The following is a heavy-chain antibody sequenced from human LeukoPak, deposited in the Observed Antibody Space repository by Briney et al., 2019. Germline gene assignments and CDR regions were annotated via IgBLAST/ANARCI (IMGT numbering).Heavy chain of an antibody. CDR1: GGSISSGGYY. D-gene: IGHD3-16*02. J-gene: IGHJ3*02. V-gene: IGHV4-30-2*01. CDR2: IYHSGST. Sequence: SQTLSLTCTVSGGSISSGGYYWSWIRQPPGKGLEWIGYIYHSGSTYYNPSLKSRVTISVDRSKNQFSLKLSSVTAADTAVYYCASLYDYVWGSYRYTRQSGAFDIWGQGTMVTVSS. CDR3: ASLYDYVWGSYRYTRQSGAFDI.